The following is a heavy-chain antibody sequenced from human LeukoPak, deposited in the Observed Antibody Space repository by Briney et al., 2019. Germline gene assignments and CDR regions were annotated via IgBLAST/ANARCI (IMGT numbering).Heavy chain of an antibody. D-gene: IGHD4-17*01. CDR1: DDSFSSHY. CDR3: ARDLVTVTKGFDI. CDR2: ISYIGST. V-gene: IGHV4-59*11. J-gene: IGHJ3*02. Sequence: MPSETLSLTCAVSDDSFSSHYRTWLRQPPGKGLEWVGYISYIGSTNYNPSLKSRVPISIDTSKNQFSLKLSSVTAADTAVYYCARDLVTVTKGFDIWGQGTMVSVSS.